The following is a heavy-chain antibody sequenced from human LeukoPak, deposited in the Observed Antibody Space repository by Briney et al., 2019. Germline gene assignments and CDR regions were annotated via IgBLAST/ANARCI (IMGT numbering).Heavy chain of an antibody. CDR3: ARNNYGDYVDAFDI. Sequence: PSETLSLTCAVYSGSFSGYYWSWIRQPPGKGLEWIGEINHSGSTNYNPSLKSRVTLSVATSKNQFSLKMSSVTAEDTAVYYCARNNYGDYVDAFDIWGQGTMVTVSS. D-gene: IGHD4-17*01. J-gene: IGHJ3*02. CDR2: INHSGST. V-gene: IGHV4-34*01. CDR1: SGSFSGYY.